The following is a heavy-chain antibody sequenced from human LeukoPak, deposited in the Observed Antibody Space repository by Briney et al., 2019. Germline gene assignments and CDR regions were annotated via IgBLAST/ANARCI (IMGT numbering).Heavy chain of an antibody. Sequence: GGSLRLSCAASGFTVSSNYMSWVRQAPGKGLEWVANIKQDGSEKYYVDSVKGRFTISRDNAKNSLYLQMNSLRAEDTALYYCAKDKYSSSRSSYFDYWGQGTLVTVSS. CDR2: IKQDGSEK. J-gene: IGHJ4*02. V-gene: IGHV3-7*03. D-gene: IGHD6-13*01. CDR1: GFTVSSNY. CDR3: AKDKYSSSRSSYFDY.